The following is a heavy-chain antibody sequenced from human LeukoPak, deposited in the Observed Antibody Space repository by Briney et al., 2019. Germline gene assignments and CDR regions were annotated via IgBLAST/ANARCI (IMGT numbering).Heavy chain of an antibody. V-gene: IGHV4-39*01. Sequence: VWIRQPPGKGLEWIGSIYYSGSTYYNPSLKSRVTMSVDTSKNQFSLKLSSVTAADTAVYYCARRGSYYRVDYWGQGTLVTVSS. CDR3: ARRGSYYRVDY. J-gene: IGHJ4*02. D-gene: IGHD1-26*01. CDR2: IYYSGST.